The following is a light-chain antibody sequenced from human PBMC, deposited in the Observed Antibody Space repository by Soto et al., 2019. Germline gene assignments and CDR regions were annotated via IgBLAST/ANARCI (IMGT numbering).Light chain of an antibody. CDR2: GAS. CDR1: QSVRSSY. CDR3: QQYGSSPQNT. J-gene: IGKJ2*01. Sequence: EIVLTQSPGTLSLSPGERATLSCRASQSVRSSYLAWYQQKPGQAPRLLIYGASSRATDIPDRFSGSGSGTDFTLTISRLEPEDFAVYYCQQYGSSPQNTCGQGTKLEIK. V-gene: IGKV3-20*01.